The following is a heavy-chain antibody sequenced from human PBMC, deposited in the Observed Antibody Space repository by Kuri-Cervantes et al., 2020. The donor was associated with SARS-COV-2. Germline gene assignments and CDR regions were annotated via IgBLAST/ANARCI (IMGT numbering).Heavy chain of an antibody. CDR3: ARAYYYDFWSGYGAFDY. Sequence: GSLRLSCAVYGGSFSGYYWSWIRQPPGKGLGWIGEINHSGSTNYNPSLKSRVTISVDTSKNQFSLKLSSVTAADTAVYYCARAYYYDFWSGYGAFDYWGQGTLVTVSS. CDR2: INHSGST. CDR1: GGSFSGYY. J-gene: IGHJ4*02. D-gene: IGHD3-3*01. V-gene: IGHV4-34*01.